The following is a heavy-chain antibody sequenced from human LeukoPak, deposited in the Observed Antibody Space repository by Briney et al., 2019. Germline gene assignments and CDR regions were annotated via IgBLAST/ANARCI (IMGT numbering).Heavy chain of an antibody. D-gene: IGHD6-13*01. CDR1: GLSFSATS. J-gene: IGHJ4*02. CDR2: ISGPSTVI. Sequence: GGSLRLSCAASGLSFSATSMNWVRQAPGKGLEGIAHISGPSTVIYYADSVKGRFTISRDNVNNSLHLQMNSLRVEDSALYYCASGIASSGTSDYWGRGTLVTVSS. V-gene: IGHV3-48*01. CDR3: ASGIASSGTSDY.